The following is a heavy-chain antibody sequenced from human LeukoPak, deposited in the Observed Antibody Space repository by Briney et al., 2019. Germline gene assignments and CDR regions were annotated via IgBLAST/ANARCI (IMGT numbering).Heavy chain of an antibody. Sequence: ASVKVSCKASGYTFTSYGISWVRQAPGQGLEWMGWISAYNGNTNYAQKLQGRVTMTTDTSTSTAYMELRSLRSDDTAVYYCAREFRGGRWLHGGLFDYWGQGTLVTVSS. CDR1: GYTFTSYG. D-gene: IGHD5-24*01. CDR3: AREFRGGRWLHGGLFDY. J-gene: IGHJ4*02. V-gene: IGHV1-18*01. CDR2: ISAYNGNT.